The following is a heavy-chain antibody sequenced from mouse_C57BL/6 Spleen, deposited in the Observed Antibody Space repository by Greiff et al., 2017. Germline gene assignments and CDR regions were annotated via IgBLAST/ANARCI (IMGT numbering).Heavy chain of an antibody. V-gene: IGHV1-26*01. J-gene: IGHJ2*01. CDR2: INPNNGGT. Sequence: EVQLQQSGPELVKPGASVKISCKASGYTFTDYYMNWVKQSHGKSLEWIGDINPNNGGTSYNQKFKGKATLTVDKSSSTAYMELRSLTSEDSAVYYCARVCSELRYYFDYWGQGTTLTVSS. CDR3: ARVCSELRYYFDY. D-gene: IGHD1-1*01. CDR1: GYTFTDYY.